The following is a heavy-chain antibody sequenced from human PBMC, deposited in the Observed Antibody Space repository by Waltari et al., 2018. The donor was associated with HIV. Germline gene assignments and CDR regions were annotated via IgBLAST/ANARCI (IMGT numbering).Heavy chain of an antibody. CDR1: GGSFSGYY. CDR3: ARGGKWPETGWFDP. V-gene: IGHV4-34*01. J-gene: IGHJ5*02. Sequence: QVQLQQWGAGLLKPSETLSLSCAVYGGSFSGYYWSWIRQPPEKGLEWIGEINHSGSTNYNPSLKSRVTISVDTSKNQFSLKVNSVTAADTAVYYCARGGKWPETGWFDPWGQGTLVTVSS. CDR2: INHSGST. D-gene: IGHD5-12*01.